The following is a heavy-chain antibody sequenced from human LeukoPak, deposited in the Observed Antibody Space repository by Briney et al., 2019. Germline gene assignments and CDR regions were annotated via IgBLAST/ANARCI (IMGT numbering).Heavy chain of an antibody. D-gene: IGHD3-10*01. CDR2: INHSGST. Sequence: SETLSLTCTVSGGSISSYYWSWIRQPPGKGLEWIGEINHSGSTNYNPSLKSRVTISVDTSKNQFSPKLSSVTAADTAVYYCARDWGFGPRTFDYRGQGTLVTVSS. CDR1: GGSISSYY. CDR3: ARDWGFGPRTFDY. V-gene: IGHV4-34*01. J-gene: IGHJ4*02.